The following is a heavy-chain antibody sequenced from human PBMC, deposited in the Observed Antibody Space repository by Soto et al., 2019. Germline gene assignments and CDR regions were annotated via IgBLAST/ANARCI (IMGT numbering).Heavy chain of an antibody. CDR3: AREFLGYCSGGSCYSEYYFDY. CDR2: IYYSGST. J-gene: IGHJ4*02. CDR1: GGSISSGDYY. D-gene: IGHD2-15*01. V-gene: IGHV4-30-4*01. Sequence: SETLSLTCTVSGGSISSGDYYWSWIRQPPGKGLELIGYIYYSGSTYYNPSLKSRVTISVDTSKNQFSLKLSSVTAADTAVYYCAREFLGYCSGGSCYSEYYFDYWGQGTLVTVSS.